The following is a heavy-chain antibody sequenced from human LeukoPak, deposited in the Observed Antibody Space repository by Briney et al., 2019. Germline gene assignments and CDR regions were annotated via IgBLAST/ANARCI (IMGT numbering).Heavy chain of an antibody. Sequence: GGSLRLSCAASRFTFSSYTMHWVRQAPGKGLEWVAVMSYDGSNKYYADSVKGRFTISRDNSKNTLYLQMNSLKAEDTAVYYCARDLYSSGPEGNYYGMDVWGQGTTVTVSS. CDR3: ARDLYSSGPEGNYYGMDV. J-gene: IGHJ6*02. V-gene: IGHV3-30-3*01. CDR2: MSYDGSNK. CDR1: RFTFSSYT. D-gene: IGHD6-19*01.